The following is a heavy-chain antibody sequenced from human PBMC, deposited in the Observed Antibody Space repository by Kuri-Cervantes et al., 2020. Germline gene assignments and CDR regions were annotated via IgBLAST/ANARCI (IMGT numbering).Heavy chain of an antibody. Sequence: ASVKVSCKASGYTFTSYDISWVRQATGQGPEWLGWMNPNSGNTGYAQKFQGRVTMTRNTSIGTAYMELSSLRSEDTAVYYCARGPLGYSYVDYWGQGTLVTVSS. J-gene: IGHJ4*02. CDR2: MNPNSGNT. V-gene: IGHV1-8*01. D-gene: IGHD5-18*01. CDR3: ARGPLGYSYVDY. CDR1: GYTFTSYD.